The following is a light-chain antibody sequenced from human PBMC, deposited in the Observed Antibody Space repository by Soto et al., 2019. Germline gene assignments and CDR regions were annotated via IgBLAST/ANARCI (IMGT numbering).Light chain of an antibody. J-gene: IGKJ1*01. Sequence: EIVLTQSPATLSLSPGERATLSCRASQSVSNYFAWYQQKPGPAPSLLIYDASNRATGIPARFSGSGSGTEFTLTISRLEPEDFAVYDCQQYGSSGTFGQGTKVDIK. CDR3: QQYGSSGT. CDR1: QSVSNY. V-gene: IGKV3-11*01. CDR2: DAS.